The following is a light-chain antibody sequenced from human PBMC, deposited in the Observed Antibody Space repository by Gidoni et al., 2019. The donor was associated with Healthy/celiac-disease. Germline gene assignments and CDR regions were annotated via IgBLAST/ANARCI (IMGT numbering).Light chain of an antibody. V-gene: IGLV2-8*01. Sequence: QSALTQPPSASASPGPSVTISCTGTRSDVGGDNYVSWYQQHPGKAPKLMIYEVSKRPSGVPERFSGSKSGNTASLTVSGLQAEDEADYYCSSYAGSNNVVFGGGTKLTVL. CDR1: RSDVGGDNY. CDR2: EVS. CDR3: SSYAGSNNVV. J-gene: IGLJ2*01.